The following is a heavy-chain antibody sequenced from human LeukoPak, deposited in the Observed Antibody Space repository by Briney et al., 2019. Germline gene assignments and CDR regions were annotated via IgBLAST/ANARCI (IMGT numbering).Heavy chain of an antibody. D-gene: IGHD3-22*01. Sequence: ASVKVSCKASGYTFTGYYMHWVRQAPGQGLEWMGWINPNSGGTNYAQKFQGRVTMTRDTSISTAYMELSRLRSDDTAVYYCARGAYYDSSGYYPWGDYYYYYMDVWGKGTTVTVSS. CDR2: INPNSGGT. CDR3: ARGAYYDSSGYYPWGDYYYYYMDV. J-gene: IGHJ6*03. CDR1: GYTFTGYY. V-gene: IGHV1-2*02.